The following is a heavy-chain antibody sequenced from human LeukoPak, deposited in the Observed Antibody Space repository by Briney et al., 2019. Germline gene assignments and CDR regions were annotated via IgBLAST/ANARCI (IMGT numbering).Heavy chain of an antibody. CDR3: ARDHRISGSYLYYLDY. D-gene: IGHD1-26*01. CDR2: IYYSGST. J-gene: IGHJ4*02. Sequence: SETLSLTCTVSGGSISSYYWSWIRQPPGKGLEWIGYIYYSGSTNYNPSLKSRVTISVDTSKNQFSLKLSSVTAADTAVYYCARDHRISGSYLYYLDYWGQGTLVTVSS. CDR1: GGSISSYY. V-gene: IGHV4-59*12.